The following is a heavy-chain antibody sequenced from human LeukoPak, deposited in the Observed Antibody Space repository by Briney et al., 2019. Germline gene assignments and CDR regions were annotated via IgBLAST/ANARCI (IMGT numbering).Heavy chain of an antibody. Sequence: PSETLSVTCTVSGDSLCKDFYCWAWIRHPPGNGLEWIGSIYNSANTYYNPPLESRVTISVDTSKNQSSLTLTSVTAADTDVYYYVREHIDVLNPNSWFDPWGQGTAVTVSS. CDR3: VREHIDVLNPNSWFDP. CDR2: IYNSANT. V-gene: IGHV4-39*07. J-gene: IGHJ5*02. CDR1: GDSLCKDFYC.